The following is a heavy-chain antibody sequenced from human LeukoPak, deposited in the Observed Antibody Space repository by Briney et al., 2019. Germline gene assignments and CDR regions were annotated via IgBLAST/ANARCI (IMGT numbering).Heavy chain of an antibody. V-gene: IGHV3-43*01. CDR3: AKASVTGRGFFES. Sequence: GGSLRLSCAASGFIFDDYTMHWVRQAPGKGLEWISLFNWDGSNTYYADSVKGRFTISRDNSKNSLFLQMNSLRMEDTALYYCAKASVTGRGFFESWGQGTLVTVSS. CDR1: GFIFDDYT. CDR2: FNWDGSNT. D-gene: IGHD6-19*01. J-gene: IGHJ4*02.